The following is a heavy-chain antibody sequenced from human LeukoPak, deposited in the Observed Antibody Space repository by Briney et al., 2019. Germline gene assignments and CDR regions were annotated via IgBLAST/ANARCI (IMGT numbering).Heavy chain of an antibody. CDR2: IYTGGNT. CDR3: ARDVPIFGVVSYYYYMDV. J-gene: IGHJ6*03. CDR1: GDSISYGSYC. Sequence: SETLSLTCTVSGDSISYGSYCWSWIRQPAGKGLEWIGRIYTGGNTNYNPSLKSRVTISVDTSKNQFSPELSSVTAADTAVYYCARDVPIFGVVSYYYYMDVWGQGTTVSVS. V-gene: IGHV4-61*02. D-gene: IGHD3-3*01.